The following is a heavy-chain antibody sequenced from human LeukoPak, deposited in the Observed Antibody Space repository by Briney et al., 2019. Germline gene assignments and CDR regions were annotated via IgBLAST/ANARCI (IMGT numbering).Heavy chain of an antibody. J-gene: IGHJ4*02. D-gene: IGHD5-18*01. Sequence: PSETLSLTCAVYGGSFSGYYWSWIRQPPGKGLEWIGEINHSGSTNYNPSLKSRVTISVDTSKNQFSLKLSSVTAADTAVYYCAGGDPARVSYGGQGPLVTVSS. V-gene: IGHV4-34*01. CDR2: INHSGST. CDR1: GGSFSGYY. CDR3: AGGDPARVSY.